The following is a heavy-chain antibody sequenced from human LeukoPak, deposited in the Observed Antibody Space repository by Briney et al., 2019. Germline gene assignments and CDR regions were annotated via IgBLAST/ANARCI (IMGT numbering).Heavy chain of an antibody. D-gene: IGHD3-3*01. J-gene: IGHJ3*01. CDR3: ARVRSAFDP. V-gene: IGHV4-34*01. Sequence: SETLSLTCAVYGGSFSGYYWNWIRQPPGKGLEWIGEINHSGSTSYNPSLKSRVTISVDTSKNQFSLKLTSVAAADTAVYYCARVRSAFDPWGQGTMVTVSS. CDR1: GGSFSGYY. CDR2: INHSGST.